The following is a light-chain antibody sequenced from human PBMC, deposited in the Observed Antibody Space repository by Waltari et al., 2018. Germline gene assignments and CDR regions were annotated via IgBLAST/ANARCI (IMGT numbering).Light chain of an antibody. CDR2: DGF. CDR1: SSDVGDYNY. V-gene: IGLV2-23*01. J-gene: IGLJ3*02. CDR3: CSYACSGTWV. Sequence: QSALTQPASVSGSPGQSITISCTGTSSDVGDYNYVSWYQQHPGKAPKLMHYDGFKRPSGFSDRFSRSKSGNTAYLTISGLQAEDDADYYCCSYACSGTWVFGGGTKLTVL.